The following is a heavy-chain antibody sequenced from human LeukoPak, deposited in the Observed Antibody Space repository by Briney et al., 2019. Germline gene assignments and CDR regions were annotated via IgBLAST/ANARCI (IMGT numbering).Heavy chain of an antibody. Sequence: GGSLRLSCAASGFTFSSYGMHWVRQAPGKGLEWVAFIRYDGSNKYYADSVKGRFTIPRDNSKNTLYLQMNSLRAEDTAVYYCAKDADWNDDYFDYWGQGTLVTVSS. CDR1: GFTFSSYG. V-gene: IGHV3-30*02. D-gene: IGHD1-1*01. CDR2: IRYDGSNK. CDR3: AKDADWNDDYFDY. J-gene: IGHJ4*02.